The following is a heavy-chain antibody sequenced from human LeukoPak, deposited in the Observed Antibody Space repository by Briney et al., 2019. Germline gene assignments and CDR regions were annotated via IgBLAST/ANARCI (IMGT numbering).Heavy chain of an antibody. D-gene: IGHD4-23*01. V-gene: IGHV4-31*11. J-gene: IGHJ4*02. CDR2: IYYSGST. CDR1: GGSISSGGYY. CDR3: ARVAATVVTRTDY. Sequence: SQTLSLSCAVSGGSISSGGYYWSWIRQHPGKVLEWIGYIYYSGSTYYNPSLKSRVTISVDTSKNQFSLKLSSVTAADTAVYYCARVAATVVTRTDYWGQGTLVTVSS.